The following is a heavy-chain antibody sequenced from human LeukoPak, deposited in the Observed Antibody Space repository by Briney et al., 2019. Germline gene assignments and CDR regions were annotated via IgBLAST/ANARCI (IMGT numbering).Heavy chain of an antibody. V-gene: IGHV1-3*03. J-gene: IGHJ4*02. Sequence: GASVKVSCKASGYTFTDYALHWVRQAPGQSLERMGWITTGRGDTQYSQAFQRRITITRDKSASTVSMDLSALRSEDTAVYYCARGGKQWRGGNYFDSWGQGTLVAVSS. CDR2: ITTGRGDT. D-gene: IGHD6-19*01. CDR1: GYTFTDYA. CDR3: ARGGKQWRGGNYFDS.